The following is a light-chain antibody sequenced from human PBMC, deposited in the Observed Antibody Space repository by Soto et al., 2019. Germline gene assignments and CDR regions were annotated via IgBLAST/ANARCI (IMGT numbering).Light chain of an antibody. Sequence: QSVLTQPPSASGTPGQRVTISCSGSGSNVGSNSVNWYQQLPGTAPKLLIYSSNQRPSGVPDRFSGSKSGTSASLAISGLKSEDEADYYCAARDDTLNGAVFGGGTKLTVL. CDR1: GSNVGSNS. V-gene: IGLV1-44*01. CDR2: SSN. J-gene: IGLJ3*02. CDR3: AARDDTLNGAV.